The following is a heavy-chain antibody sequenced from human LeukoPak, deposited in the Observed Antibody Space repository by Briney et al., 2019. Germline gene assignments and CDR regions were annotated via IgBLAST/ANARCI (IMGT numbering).Heavy chain of an antibody. J-gene: IGHJ6*02. V-gene: IGHV1-2*02. CDR2: IKPNSGGT. Sequence: ASVNVSCKASGYTFTGYYMHWVRQAPGQGLEWMGWIKPNSGGTNYAQKFQGRVTMTRDTSISTAYMELSRLRSDDTAVYYCARDGSRPASSSWFIGYYGMDVWGQGTTVTVSS. CDR1: GYTFTGYY. CDR3: ARDGSRPASSSWFIGYYGMDV. D-gene: IGHD6-13*01.